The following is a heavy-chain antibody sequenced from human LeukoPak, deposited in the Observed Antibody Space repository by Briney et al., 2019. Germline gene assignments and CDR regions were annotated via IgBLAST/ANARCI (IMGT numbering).Heavy chain of an antibody. CDR3: AREQTAYLYYDFWSGYQQGNAFDI. V-gene: IGHV3-20*04. CDR2: INWNGGST. CDR1: GFTFDDYG. D-gene: IGHD3-3*01. Sequence: GGSLRLSCAASGFTFDDYGVSWVRQAPGKGLEWVSGINWNGGSTGYADSVKGRFTISRDNAKNSLYLQMNSLRAEDTALYYCAREQTAYLYYDFWSGYQQGNAFDIWGQGTMVTVSS. J-gene: IGHJ3*02.